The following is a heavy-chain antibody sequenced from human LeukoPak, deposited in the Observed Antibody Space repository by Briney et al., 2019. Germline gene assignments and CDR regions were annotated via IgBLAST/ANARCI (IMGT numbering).Heavy chain of an antibody. D-gene: IGHD6-19*01. CDR2: IYYSGST. V-gene: IGHV4-59*01. J-gene: IGHJ4*02. CDR3: AREEVAGIDY. Sequence: SGTLSLTCTVSGGSISSYYWSWIRQPPGKGLEWIGYIYYSGSTNYNPSLKSRVTISVDTSKNQFSLKLSSVTAADTAVYYCAREEVAGIDYWGQGTLVTVSS. CDR1: GGSISSYY.